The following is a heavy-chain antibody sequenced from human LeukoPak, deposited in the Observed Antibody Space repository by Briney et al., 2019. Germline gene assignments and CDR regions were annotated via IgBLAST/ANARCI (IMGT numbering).Heavy chain of an antibody. V-gene: IGHV4-61*02. CDR3: ARVVLGLRYFDWLLSPGYFDL. D-gene: IGHD3-9*01. J-gene: IGHJ2*01. CDR2: IYNSGYT. Sequence: PSQTLSLACTVSGGSISSGSYYWSWIRQPAGKGLEWIGRIYNSGYTNYNPSLESRVTMSLDTSKNEFSLKLSSVTAADTALYYCARVVLGLRYFDWLLSPGYFDLWGRGTLVTVSS. CDR1: GGSISSGSYY.